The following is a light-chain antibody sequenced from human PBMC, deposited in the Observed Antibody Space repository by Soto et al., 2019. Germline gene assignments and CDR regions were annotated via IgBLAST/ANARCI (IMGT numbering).Light chain of an antibody. CDR1: QSVSSY. Sequence: EIVMTQSPATLSVSPGERATLSCRASQSVSSYLAWYQQKPGQAPRLLIYDASNRATGIPARFSGSGSGTELTLTINSLQSEDFAVYYCQQYNNWPRTFGQGTKVDIK. CDR2: DAS. V-gene: IGKV3D-15*01. J-gene: IGKJ1*01. CDR3: QQYNNWPRT.